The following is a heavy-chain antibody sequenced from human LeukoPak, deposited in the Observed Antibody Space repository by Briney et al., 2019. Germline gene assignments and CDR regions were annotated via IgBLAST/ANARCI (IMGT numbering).Heavy chain of an antibody. J-gene: IGHJ3*02. CDR2: IMKDGGHK. D-gene: IGHD5-18*01. Sequence: PGGSLRLSCEASGFTFSSYWMGWVRQAPGKGLEWVANIMKDGGHKNYVDSVKGRFTISRDNAKNSLFLQMNSLRAEDTAVYYCARVRDTSMVYDALDIWGQGTMVTVS. V-gene: IGHV3-7*01. CDR1: GFTFSSYW. CDR3: ARVRDTSMVYDALDI.